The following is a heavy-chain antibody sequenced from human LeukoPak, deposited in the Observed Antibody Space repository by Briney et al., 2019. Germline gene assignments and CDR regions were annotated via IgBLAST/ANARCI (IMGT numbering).Heavy chain of an antibody. V-gene: IGHV3-21*01. CDR3: IRLAQSGPTGWFHP. Sequence: KPGGSLRLSCAASGFTFSSYSMNWVRQAPGKGLEWVSSISSSSSYIYYADSMKGRFTISRDNAKNSLYLQMNSLRAEDTAVYYCIRLAQSGPTGWFHPWGQGTLVTVST. J-gene: IGHJ5*02. D-gene: IGHD1-1*01. CDR2: ISSSSSYI. CDR1: GFTFSSYS.